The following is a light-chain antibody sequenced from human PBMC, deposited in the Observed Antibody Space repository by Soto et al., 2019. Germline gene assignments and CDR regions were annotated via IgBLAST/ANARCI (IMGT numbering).Light chain of an antibody. J-gene: IGKJ1*01. V-gene: IGKV3-20*01. CDR2: DAS. CDR3: QQYLNSPRT. CDR1: QSVASD. Sequence: VLTQSPGTLSLSPGEGATLSCRASQSVASDLAWYLQKPGQPPSLLLYDASIRATGIPDRISGSGSERDFTLTISRLEPEDAAVYYCQQYLNSPRTFGQGTKLEIK.